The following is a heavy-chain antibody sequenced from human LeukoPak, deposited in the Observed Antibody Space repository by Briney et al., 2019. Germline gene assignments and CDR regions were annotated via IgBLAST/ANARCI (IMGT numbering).Heavy chain of an antibody. D-gene: IGHD1-26*01. V-gene: IGHV4-61*02. J-gene: IGHJ3*02. CDR1: GGSISSGSYY. Sequence: SETLSLTCTVSGGSISSGSYYWSWIRQPAGKGLEWIGRIYTSGSTNYNPSLKSRVTISVDTSKNQFSLKLSSVTAADTAVYYCAGGPSVSGKPPWSAFDIWGQGTMVTVSS. CDR2: IYTSGST. CDR3: AGGPSVSGKPPWSAFDI.